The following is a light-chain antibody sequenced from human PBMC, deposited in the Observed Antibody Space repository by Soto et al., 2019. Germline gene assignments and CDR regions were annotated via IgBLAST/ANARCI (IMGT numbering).Light chain of an antibody. CDR3: QSYDSSLSGSV. J-gene: IGLJ2*01. Sequence: QLVLTQPPSVSGAPGQRVTISCTGSSSNIGAGYDVHWYQQLPGTAPKLLIYGNGNRPSGVPDRFSGSKSGTSASLAITGLQAEDEADYYCQSYDSSLSGSVFGGGTKVTVL. CDR1: SSNIGAGYD. V-gene: IGLV1-40*01. CDR2: GNG.